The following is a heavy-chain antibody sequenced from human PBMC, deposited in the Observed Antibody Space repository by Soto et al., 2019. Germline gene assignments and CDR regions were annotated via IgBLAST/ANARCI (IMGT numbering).Heavy chain of an antibody. CDR3: ARGGPHSSGWFLLYYFDY. CDR1: GYTFTGYY. CDR2: INPNSGGT. J-gene: IGHJ4*02. D-gene: IGHD6-19*01. Sequence: GASVKVSCKASGYTFTGYYMHWVRQAPGQGLEWMGWINPNSGGTNYAQKFQGWVTMTRDTSISTAYMELSRLRSDDTAVYYCARGGPHSSGWFLLYYFDYRGQGTLVTVSS. V-gene: IGHV1-2*04.